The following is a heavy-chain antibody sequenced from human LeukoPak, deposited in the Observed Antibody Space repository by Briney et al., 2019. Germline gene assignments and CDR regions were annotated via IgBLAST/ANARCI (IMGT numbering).Heavy chain of an antibody. J-gene: IGHJ4*02. CDR3: ARPYDTSGYYNYYLDY. CDR2: ISAYNVNT. CDR1: GYNLISYG. Sequence: ASVTVSCTASGYNLISYGIIWVRQAPGQGLEWMGWISAYNVNTNYAQKFQGRVTMTTDTSTSTAYMELRSLKSDDTAVYFCARPYDTSGYYNYYLDYWGQGTLVTVSS. V-gene: IGHV1-18*01. D-gene: IGHD3-22*01.